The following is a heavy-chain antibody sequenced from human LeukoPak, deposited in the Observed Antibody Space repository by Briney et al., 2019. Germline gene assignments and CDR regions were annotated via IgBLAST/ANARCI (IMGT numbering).Heavy chain of an antibody. CDR2: INHSGST. J-gene: IGHJ3*02. V-gene: IGHV4-34*01. CDR1: GGSFSGYY. CDR3: ARGQVLRYFDWSPGAFDI. D-gene: IGHD3-9*01. Sequence: SETLSLTCAVYGGSFSGYYWSWIRQPPGKGLEWIGEINHSGSTNYNPSLKSRVTISVDTSKNQFSLKLSSVTAADTAVYYCARGQVLRYFDWSPGAFDIRGQGTMVTVSS.